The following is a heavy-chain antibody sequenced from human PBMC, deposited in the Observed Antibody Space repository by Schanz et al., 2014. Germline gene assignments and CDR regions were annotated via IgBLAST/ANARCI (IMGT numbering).Heavy chain of an antibody. J-gene: IGHJ4*02. V-gene: IGHV3-7*01. Sequence: EVQLVESGGGLVQPGGSLRLSCAASGFTFSTYWMSWVRQAPGKGLDWVANIKQDESERSYVVSVKGRFTISRDNAKNSLYLQMNSLRAEDTAVYYCARDKGGYYPFDYWGQGTLVTVSS. CDR2: IKQDESER. D-gene: IGHD3-3*01. CDR3: ARDKGGYYPFDY. CDR1: GFTFSTYW.